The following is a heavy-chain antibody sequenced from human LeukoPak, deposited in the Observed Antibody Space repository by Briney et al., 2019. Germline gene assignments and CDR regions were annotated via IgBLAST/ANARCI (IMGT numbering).Heavy chain of an antibody. CDR1: GFTFSSYA. Sequence: RGSLRLSCAASGFTFSSYAMHWVRQAPGKGLEWVAVISYDGSNKYYADSVKGQFTISRDNSKNTLYLQMNSLRAEDTAVYYCARALYGYGGWFDPWGQGTLVTVSS. J-gene: IGHJ5*02. CDR3: ARALYGYGGWFDP. CDR2: ISYDGSNK. D-gene: IGHD5-18*01. V-gene: IGHV3-30-3*01.